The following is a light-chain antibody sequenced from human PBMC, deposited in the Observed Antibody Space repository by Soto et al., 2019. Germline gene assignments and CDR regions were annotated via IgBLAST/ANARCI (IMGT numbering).Light chain of an antibody. V-gene: IGKV1-39*01. CDR2: AAS. CDR3: QQSYSTPLT. Sequence: XXXXQXPXSLSASVGASVTITCRASQSITYLNWYQQKPGTAPKLLIYAASSLQSGVPSSFSGSGSGTDFTLTISSLLPEDFATYYCQQSYSTPLTFGGGTKVDI. CDR1: QSITY. J-gene: IGKJ4*01.